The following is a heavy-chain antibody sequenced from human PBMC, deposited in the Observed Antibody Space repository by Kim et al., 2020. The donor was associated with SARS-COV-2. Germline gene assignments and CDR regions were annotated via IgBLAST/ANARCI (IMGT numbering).Heavy chain of an antibody. CDR2: INTNTGSP. CDR3: ARDTVEMGTGIPYNWFDP. J-gene: IGHJ5*02. V-gene: IGHV7-4-1*02. Sequence: ASVKVSCKASGYIFSSYAMNWVRQAPGQGLEWMGWINTNTGSPTYAQGFTGRFVFSLDTSVSTAYLQISSLKAEDTAVYYCARDTVEMGTGIPYNWFDPWGQGTLVTVSS. CDR1: GYIFSSYA. D-gene: IGHD5-18*01.